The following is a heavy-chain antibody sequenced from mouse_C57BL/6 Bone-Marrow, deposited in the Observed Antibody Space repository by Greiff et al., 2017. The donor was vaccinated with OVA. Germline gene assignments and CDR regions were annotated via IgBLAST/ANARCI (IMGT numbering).Heavy chain of an antibody. V-gene: IGHV1-82*01. D-gene: IGHD2-4*01. Sequence: QVQLQQSGPELVKPGASVKISCKASGYAFSSSWMNWVKQRPGKGLEWIGRIYPGDGDTNYNGKFKGKATLTADKSSSTAYMQLSSLTSEDSAVYFCASHYYDYGVWYFDVWGTGTTVTVSS. CDR2: IYPGDGDT. CDR1: GYAFSSSW. CDR3: ASHYYDYGVWYFDV. J-gene: IGHJ1*03.